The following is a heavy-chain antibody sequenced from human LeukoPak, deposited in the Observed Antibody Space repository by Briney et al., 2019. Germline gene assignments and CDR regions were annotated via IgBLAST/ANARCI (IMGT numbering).Heavy chain of an antibody. CDR2: IYYSGST. CDR3: ARPGKSMVVLNAFDI. V-gene: IGHV4-39*01. Sequence: SETLSLTCTVSGGSISSSSYYWGWIRQPPGKGLEWIGSIYYSGSTYYNPSLKSRVTISVDTSKNQFSLKLSSATAADTAVYYCARPGKSMVVLNAFDIWGQGTMVTVSS. J-gene: IGHJ3*02. CDR1: GGSISSSSYY. D-gene: IGHD4/OR15-4a*01.